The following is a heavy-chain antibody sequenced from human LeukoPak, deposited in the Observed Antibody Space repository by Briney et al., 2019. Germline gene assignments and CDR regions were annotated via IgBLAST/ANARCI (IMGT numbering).Heavy chain of an antibody. CDR1: GFTFSSYG. J-gene: IGHJ4*02. V-gene: IGHV3-33*01. Sequence: GGSLRLSCAASGFTFSSYGMHWVRQAPGKGLEWVAVIWYDGSNKYYADSVKGRFTISRDNSKNTLYLQMNSLRAEDTAVYYCARDGDSSGYLEDYWGQGTLVTVSS. CDR2: IWYDGSNK. D-gene: IGHD3-22*01. CDR3: ARDGDSSGYLEDY.